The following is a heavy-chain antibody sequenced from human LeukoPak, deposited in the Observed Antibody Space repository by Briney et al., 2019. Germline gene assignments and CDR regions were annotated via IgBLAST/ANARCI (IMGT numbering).Heavy chain of an antibody. Sequence: LSGGSLRLSCAASGFSFSNYGMHWVRQAPGKGLEWVSAISDSGGSTYYADSVKGRFTISRDNSKSTLYLQVSSLRAEDTAIYYCAKYDVGYCSGGSCYSLDNWGQGTLLTVSS. CDR2: ISDSGGST. J-gene: IGHJ4*02. CDR1: GFSFSNYG. V-gene: IGHV3-23*01. CDR3: AKYDVGYCSGGSCYSLDN. D-gene: IGHD2-15*01.